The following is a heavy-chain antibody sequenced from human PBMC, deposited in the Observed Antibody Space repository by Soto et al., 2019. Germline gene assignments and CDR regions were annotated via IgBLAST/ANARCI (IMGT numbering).Heavy chain of an antibody. J-gene: IGHJ6*02. V-gene: IGHV4-59*11. Sequence: QVQLQESGPGLVKPSETLSLTCTISGASISSLYWSWVRQPPGKGLEWIGYIHYSGSTNYNPPLKSRVTLLVETSKNQFSLRLSSVTAADTAVYYCARGGWSMDVWGQGTTVTVSS. CDR2: IHYSGST. D-gene: IGHD2-15*01. CDR3: ARGGWSMDV. CDR1: GASISSLY.